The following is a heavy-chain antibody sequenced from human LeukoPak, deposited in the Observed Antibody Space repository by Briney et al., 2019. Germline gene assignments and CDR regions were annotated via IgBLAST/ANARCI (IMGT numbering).Heavy chain of an antibody. J-gene: IGHJ6*02. Sequence: GGSLRLSCAASGFTFSSYAMSWVRQAPGKGLEWVSAISGSGGSTYYADSVKGRSTISRDNSKNTLYLQMNSLRAEDTAVYYCGKDWGTVAPRNYGMDVWGQGTTVTVSS. CDR1: GFTFSSYA. CDR2: ISGSGGST. V-gene: IGHV3-23*01. CDR3: GKDWGTVAPRNYGMDV. D-gene: IGHD3-16*01.